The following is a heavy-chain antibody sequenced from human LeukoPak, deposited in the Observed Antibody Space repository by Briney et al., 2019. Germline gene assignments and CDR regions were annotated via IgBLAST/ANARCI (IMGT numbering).Heavy chain of an antibody. CDR1: GFTFSSYA. CDR2: IRYDGSKT. J-gene: IGHJ4*02. Sequence: GGSLRLSCAASGFTFSSYAMHWVRQAPGKGLERVAFIRYDGSKTFYGESVKGRFTISRDNPKSTLNLQMNSVSNEDTAVYYCTTEPGDYSSVSGFDYWGQGTLVTVSS. CDR3: TTEPGDYSSVSGFDY. V-gene: IGHV3-30*02. D-gene: IGHD6-19*01.